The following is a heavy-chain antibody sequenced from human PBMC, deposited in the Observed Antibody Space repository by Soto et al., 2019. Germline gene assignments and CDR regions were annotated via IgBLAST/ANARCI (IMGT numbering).Heavy chain of an antibody. CDR3: ATVPRGGDHYDILNGYYSYFDY. CDR1: GYTLTELS. CDR2: FDPEDGET. V-gene: IGHV1-24*01. Sequence: GASVKVSCKVSGYTLTELSMHWVRQAPGKGLEWMGGFDPEDGETIYAQKFQGRVTMTEDTSTDTAYMELSSLRSEDTAVYYCATVPRGGDHYDILNGYYSYFDYWGQGTLVTVSS. J-gene: IGHJ4*02. D-gene: IGHD3-9*01.